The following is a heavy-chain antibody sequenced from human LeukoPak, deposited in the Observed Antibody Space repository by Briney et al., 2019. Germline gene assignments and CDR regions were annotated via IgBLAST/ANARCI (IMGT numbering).Heavy chain of an antibody. CDR1: GFTFDDYA. CDR2: ISSSSSYI. V-gene: IGHV3-21*01. Sequence: GGSLRLSCAASGFTFDDYAMHWVRQAPGKGLEWVSSISSSSSYIYYADSVKGRFTISRDNAKNSLYLQMNSLRAEDTAVYYCARDHPIAAAGPYFDYWGQGTLVTVSS. D-gene: IGHD6-13*01. CDR3: ARDHPIAAAGPYFDY. J-gene: IGHJ4*02.